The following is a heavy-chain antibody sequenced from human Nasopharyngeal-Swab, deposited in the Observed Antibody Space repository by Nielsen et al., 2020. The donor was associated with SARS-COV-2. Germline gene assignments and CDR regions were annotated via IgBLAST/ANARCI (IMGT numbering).Heavy chain of an antibody. D-gene: IGHD6-13*01. J-gene: IGHJ4*02. CDR2: IYYSGSP. CDR3: ARWGYSSTADY. CDR1: GGSISSYY. Sequence: SETLSLTCTVSGGSISSYYWSWIRQPPGKGLEWIGYIYYSGSPNYNPSLKSRVTISVDTSKNQFSLKLSSVTAADTAVYYCARWGYSSTADYWGQGTLVTVSS. V-gene: IGHV4-59*08.